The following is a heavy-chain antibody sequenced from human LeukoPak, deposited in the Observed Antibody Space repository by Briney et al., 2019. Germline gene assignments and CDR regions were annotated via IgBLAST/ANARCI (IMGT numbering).Heavy chain of an antibody. V-gene: IGHV1-69*04. J-gene: IGHJ4*02. D-gene: IGHD6-19*01. Sequence: ASVKVSCKASGGTFSSYAISWVRQAPGQGLEWMGRIIPILGIANYAQKFQGRVTMTTDTSTSTAYMELRSLRSDDTAVYYCARDRTAIAVAGYWGQGTLVTVSS. CDR2: IIPILGIA. CDR3: ARDRTAIAVAGY. CDR1: GGTFSSYA.